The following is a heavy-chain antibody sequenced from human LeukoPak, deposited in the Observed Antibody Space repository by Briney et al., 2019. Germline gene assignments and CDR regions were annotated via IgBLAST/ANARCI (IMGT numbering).Heavy chain of an antibody. J-gene: IGHJ4*02. Sequence: WIGYIYHSGSTYYNPSLKSRVTISVDRSKNQFSLKLSSVTAADTAVYYCAGGSGSYPDYWGQGTLVTVSS. D-gene: IGHD3-10*01. V-gene: IGHV4-30-2*01. CDR3: AGGSGSYPDY. CDR2: IYHSGST.